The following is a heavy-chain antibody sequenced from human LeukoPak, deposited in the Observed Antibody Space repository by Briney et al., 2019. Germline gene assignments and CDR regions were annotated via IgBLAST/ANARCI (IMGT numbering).Heavy chain of an antibody. J-gene: IGHJ5*02. CDR2: IYYSGST. V-gene: IGHV4-59*12. CDR3: ARAVTIFGVVAGWFDP. Sequence: PSETLSLTCTVSGGSISSYYWSWIRQPPGKGLEWIGYIYYSGSTNYNPSLKSRVTISVDTSKNQFSLKLSSVTAADTAVYYCARAVTIFGVVAGWFDPWGQGTLVTVSS. D-gene: IGHD3-3*01. CDR1: GGSISSYY.